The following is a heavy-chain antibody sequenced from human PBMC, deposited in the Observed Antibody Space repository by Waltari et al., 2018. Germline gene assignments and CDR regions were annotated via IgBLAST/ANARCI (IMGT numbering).Heavy chain of an antibody. V-gene: IGHV3-66*01. Sequence: EVQLVESGGALVQPGGSLRLSCAVSGFTVRANYVTWVRQVPGKGLEWLSVIYAGGTTFYADSVKDRFIVSRDNPKNTVYLQMNNLRPDDTAIYYCARADSSGWYGFDYWGQGTLVTVSS. J-gene: IGHJ4*02. CDR3: ARADSSGWYGFDY. CDR2: IYAGGTT. D-gene: IGHD6-19*01. CDR1: GFTVRANY.